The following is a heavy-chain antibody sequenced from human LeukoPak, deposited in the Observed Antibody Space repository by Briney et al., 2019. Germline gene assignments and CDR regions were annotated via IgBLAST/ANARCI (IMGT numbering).Heavy chain of an antibody. CDR3: ARDYDYYDSSGYYNKDAFDI. CDR2: IWYDGSNK. J-gene: IGHJ3*02. CDR1: GFTFSSYG. D-gene: IGHD3-22*01. V-gene: IGHV3-33*01. Sequence: GGSLRLSCAASGFTFSSYGMPWVRQAPGKGLEWVAVIWYDGSNKYYADSVKGRFTISRDNSKNTLYLQMNSLRAEDTAVYYCARDYDYYDSSGYYNKDAFDIWGQGTMVTVSS.